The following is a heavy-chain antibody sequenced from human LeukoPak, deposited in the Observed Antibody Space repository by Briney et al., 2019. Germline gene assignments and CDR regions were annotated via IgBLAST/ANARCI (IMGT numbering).Heavy chain of an antibody. CDR2: IYYSGST. Sequence: SETLSLTCTVSGGSISSSSYYWGWIRQPPGKGLEWIGSIYYSGSTYYNPSLKSRVTISVDTSKNQFSLKLSSVTAADTAVYYCARPNSGGPFDYWGQGTLVTVSS. J-gene: IGHJ4*02. D-gene: IGHD1-14*01. V-gene: IGHV4-39*01. CDR1: GGSISSSSYY. CDR3: ARPNSGGPFDY.